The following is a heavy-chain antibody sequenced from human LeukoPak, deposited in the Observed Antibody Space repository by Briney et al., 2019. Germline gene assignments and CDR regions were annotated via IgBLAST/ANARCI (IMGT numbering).Heavy chain of an antibody. CDR1: GFTFSSYW. J-gene: IGHJ6*02. CDR2: INHNGNVN. Sequence: GGSLRLSCAASGFTFSSYWMNWARQAPGKGLEWVASINHNGNVNYYVDSVKGRLSISRDNAKNSLYLQMSNLRAEDTAVYFCARGGGLDVWGQGATVTVSS. D-gene: IGHD3-16*01. V-gene: IGHV3-7*03. CDR3: ARGGGLDV.